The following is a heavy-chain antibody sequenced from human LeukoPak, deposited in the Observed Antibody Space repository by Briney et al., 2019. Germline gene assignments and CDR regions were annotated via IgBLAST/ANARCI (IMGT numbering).Heavy chain of an antibody. CDR1: GYTFTSYY. CDR3: ARDRSARGSFFDI. D-gene: IGHD5-18*01. CDR2: INPSGGST. V-gene: IGHV1-46*01. J-gene: IGHJ3*02. Sequence: EASVKVSFKASGYTFTSYYMHWVRQAPGQGLEWMGIINPSGGSTSYAQKFQGRVTMTRDTSTSTVYMELSSLRSEDTAVYYCARDRSARGSFFDIWGQGTMVTVSS.